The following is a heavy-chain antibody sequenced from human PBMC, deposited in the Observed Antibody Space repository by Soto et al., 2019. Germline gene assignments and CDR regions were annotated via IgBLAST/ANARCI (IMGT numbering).Heavy chain of an antibody. Sequence: EVQLVESGGGLVQPGGSLRLSCAASGFTFSSYWMHWVRQAPGKGLVWDSRINSDGSSTTYADSVKGRFTISRDNAKNTLYLQMNSLRAEDTAVYYCARVETCSSTSCYSVFDYWGQGTLVTVSS. D-gene: IGHD2-2*01. CDR3: ARVETCSSTSCYSVFDY. J-gene: IGHJ4*02. CDR1: GFTFSSYW. V-gene: IGHV3-74*03. CDR2: INSDGSST.